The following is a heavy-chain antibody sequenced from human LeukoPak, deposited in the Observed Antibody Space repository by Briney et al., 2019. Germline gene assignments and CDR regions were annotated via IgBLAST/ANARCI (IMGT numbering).Heavy chain of an antibody. D-gene: IGHD3-10*01. CDR1: GFTFSSYA. CDR2: ISYDGSKK. J-gene: IGHJ3*02. V-gene: IGHV3-30-3*01. Sequence: GSLRLSCAASGFTFSSYAMHWVRQAPGKGLEWVAVISYDGSKKYYADSVKGRFTISRDKSKNTLYLQMNSLRAEDTAVYYCAKDYITMVRGVFYAFDIWGQGTMVTVSS. CDR3: AKDYITMVRGVFYAFDI.